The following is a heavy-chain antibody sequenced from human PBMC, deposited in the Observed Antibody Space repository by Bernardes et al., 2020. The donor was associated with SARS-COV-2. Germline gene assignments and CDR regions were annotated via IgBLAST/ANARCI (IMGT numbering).Heavy chain of an antibody. J-gene: IGHJ4*02. CDR2: ISWNSGSI. CDR3: ARDAYSGSYYDN. D-gene: IGHD1-26*01. Sequence: GGSLRLSCAASGFTFDDYAMHWVRQAPGKGLEWVSGISWNSGSIGYADSVKGRFTISRDNAKNRLYLQMNSLRVEDTAVYYCARDAYSGSYYDNWGQGTLVTVSS. CDR1: GFTFDDYA. V-gene: IGHV3-9*01.